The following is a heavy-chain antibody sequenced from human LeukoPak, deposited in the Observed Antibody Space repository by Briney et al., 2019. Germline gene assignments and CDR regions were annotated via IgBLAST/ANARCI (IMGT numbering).Heavy chain of an antibody. D-gene: IGHD5-18*01. V-gene: IGHV3-74*01. CDR1: GFTLSSYW. Sequence: PGGSLRLSCAASGFTLSSYWMHWVRQVPGKGLVWVSRINSDGSRTSDADSVKGRFTISRDNSKNTLYLQMNSLRAEDTAVYYCANEGAMVTHDYWGQGTLVTVSS. CDR2: INSDGSRT. CDR3: ANEGAMVTHDY. J-gene: IGHJ4*02.